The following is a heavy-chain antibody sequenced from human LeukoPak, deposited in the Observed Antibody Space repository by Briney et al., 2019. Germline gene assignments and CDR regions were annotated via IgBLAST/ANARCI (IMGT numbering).Heavy chain of an antibody. Sequence: ASVKVSCKSPGYTSSSYGISWMRQAPGQGLEWMGWISTYNVNTNYAQKFQGRVTMTTDTSTSTAYMELRSLRSDDTAVYYCARDVPGSIGTTARFDPWGQGTLVTVSS. V-gene: IGHV1-18*01. CDR1: GYTSSSYG. D-gene: IGHD1-1*01. CDR3: ARDVPGSIGTTARFDP. J-gene: IGHJ5*02. CDR2: ISTYNVNT.